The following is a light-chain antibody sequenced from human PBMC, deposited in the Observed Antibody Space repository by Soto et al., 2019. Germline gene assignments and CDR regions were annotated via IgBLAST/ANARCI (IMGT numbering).Light chain of an antibody. CDR3: QQRSNWPLT. CDR2: GIS. V-gene: IGKV3D-20*02. J-gene: IGKJ4*01. Sequence: EVVLTESPGTLSLSPGERATLSCRASQSVSSNYFAWYQQKPGQAPRLXIYGISSRATGIPDRFSGSGSGRDFTLTINSLEPEDFAVYYCQQRSNWPLTFGGGTKVDIK. CDR1: QSVSSNY.